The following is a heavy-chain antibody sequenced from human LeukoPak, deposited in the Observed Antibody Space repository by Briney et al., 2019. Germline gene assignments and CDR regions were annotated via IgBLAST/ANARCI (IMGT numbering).Heavy chain of an antibody. CDR3: AKDMRFDP. CDR2: ISGSGDST. D-gene: IGHD3-16*01. CDR1: GFTFSIYG. V-gene: IGHV3-23*01. J-gene: IGHJ5*02. Sequence: PGGTLRLSCAASGFTFSIYGMSWVRQAPGRGLEWVSGISGSGDSTDYAESVKGRFTISRDNSKNTMYLQMNSLRAEDTAVYYCAKDMRFDPWGQGTLVTVSS.